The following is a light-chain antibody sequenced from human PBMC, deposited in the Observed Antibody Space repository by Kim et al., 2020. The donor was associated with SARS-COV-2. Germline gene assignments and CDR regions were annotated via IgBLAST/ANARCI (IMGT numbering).Light chain of an antibody. CDR3: QQYGSSPYT. CDR2: GAS. J-gene: IGKJ2*01. V-gene: IGKV3-20*01. CDR1: KSVSSSY. Sequence: LSPGERANLSCRASKSVSSSYLAWYQQKPGQAPRLLIYGASSRATGIPDRFSGSGSGTDFTLTISRLEPEDFAVYYCQQYGSSPYTFGQGTKLEI.